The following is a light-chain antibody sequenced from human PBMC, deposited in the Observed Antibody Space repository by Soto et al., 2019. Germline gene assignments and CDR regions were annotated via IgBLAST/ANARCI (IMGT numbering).Light chain of an antibody. J-gene: IGKJ1*01. Sequence: DIQMTQSPSTLSAFVGDRVTITCRARQRISTSLAWYQQKPGKAPKLLIYFASTLQSGVPTRFSSSGSATEFTLSIHSLQPDDFATYYCQQYGSYSRTFGQGTKVDIK. CDR2: FAS. CDR1: QRISTS. V-gene: IGKV1-5*03. CDR3: QQYGSYSRT.